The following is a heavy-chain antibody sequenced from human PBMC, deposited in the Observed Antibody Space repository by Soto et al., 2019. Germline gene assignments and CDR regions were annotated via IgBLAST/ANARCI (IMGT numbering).Heavy chain of an antibody. CDR2: IIPIFGTA. J-gene: IGHJ6*02. CDR3: ARSGARPGDYYYGMDV. D-gene: IGHD3-10*01. Sequence: QVQLVQSGAEVKKPGSSVKVSCKASGGTFSSYGVSWVRQAPGQGLEWMGGIIPIFGTANHAQKFQGRVTRTADESTSTAYMELSSLRSEDTAVYYCARSGARPGDYYYGMDVWGQGTTVTVSS. CDR1: GGTFSSYG. V-gene: IGHV1-69*12.